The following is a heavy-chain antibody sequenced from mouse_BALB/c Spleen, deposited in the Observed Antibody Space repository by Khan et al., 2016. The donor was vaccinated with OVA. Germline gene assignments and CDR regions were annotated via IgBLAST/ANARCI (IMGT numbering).Heavy chain of an antibody. J-gene: IGHJ2*01. Sequence: EVKLQESGPGLVKPSQSLSLTCTVTGYSITSGYGWNWNRQFPGNKLEWMGYISYSGSTNYNPSIKSRITITRDTSKNQSFLQLNSVTTEDTATYSCARTARIKYWGQGTTLTVSS. V-gene: IGHV3-2*02. CDR1: GYSITSGYG. CDR2: ISYSGST. D-gene: IGHD1-2*01. CDR3: ARTARIKY.